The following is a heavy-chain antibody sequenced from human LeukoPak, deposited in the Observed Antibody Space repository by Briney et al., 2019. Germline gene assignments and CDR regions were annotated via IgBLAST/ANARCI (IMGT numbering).Heavy chain of an antibody. Sequence: PSETLSLTRTVSGGSISSGDYYWGWIRQYSGKALEWSGYIYYSGLTSYHPSRKSRVTISVDTSKNQFSLQLTSVTAAETAVYYCARRGGGRWFDPWGQGTLVTVSS. D-gene: IGHD3-16*01. CDR1: GGSISSGDYY. CDR3: ARRGGGRWFDP. J-gene: IGHJ5*02. V-gene: IGHV4-31*03. CDR2: IYYSGLT.